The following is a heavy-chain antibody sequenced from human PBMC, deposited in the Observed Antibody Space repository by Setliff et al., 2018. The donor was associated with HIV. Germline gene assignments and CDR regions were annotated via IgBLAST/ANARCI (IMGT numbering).Heavy chain of an antibody. CDR2: IYYSGDT. CDR1: GGSVSSSSYY. D-gene: IGHD6-6*01. CDR3: ARMEATRPPRGLDY. V-gene: IGHV4-39*01. Sequence: SQTLSLTCTVSGGSVSSSSYYWGWIRQPTGKGLEWIGTIYYSGDTQYNPSFKTRVIMSVDTSKNQFSLRLISVTAADTAVYYCARMEATRPPRGLDYWGPGTLVTVS. J-gene: IGHJ4*02.